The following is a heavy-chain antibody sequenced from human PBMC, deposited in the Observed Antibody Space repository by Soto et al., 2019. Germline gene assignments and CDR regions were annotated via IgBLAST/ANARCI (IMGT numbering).Heavy chain of an antibody. J-gene: IGHJ4*02. CDR3: AREVGELAYFDY. CDR2: IWYDGSNK. Sequence: PGGSLRLSCAASGFTFSSYGMHWVRQAPGKGLEWVAVIWYDGSNKYYADSVKGRFTTSRDNSKNTLYLQMNSLRAEDTAVYYCAREVGELAYFDYWGQGTLVTVSS. V-gene: IGHV3-33*01. D-gene: IGHD1-1*01. CDR1: GFTFSSYG.